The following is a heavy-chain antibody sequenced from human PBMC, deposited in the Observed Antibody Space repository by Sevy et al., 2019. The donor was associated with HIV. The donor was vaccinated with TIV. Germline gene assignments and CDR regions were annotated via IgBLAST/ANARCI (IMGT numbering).Heavy chain of an antibody. D-gene: IGHD4-17*01. Sequence: GGSLRLSCKASGFIFSRYGVHWVRQAPGKGLEWVSYISNSGTSIYYSDSVKGRFTISRDNARNSLYLQMNSLRAEDTAVYYCARDLPPSATTVAHFDYRGQGTLVTVSS. J-gene: IGHJ4*02. CDR1: GFIFSRYG. V-gene: IGHV3-48*03. CDR3: ARDLPPSATTVAHFDY. CDR2: ISNSGTSI.